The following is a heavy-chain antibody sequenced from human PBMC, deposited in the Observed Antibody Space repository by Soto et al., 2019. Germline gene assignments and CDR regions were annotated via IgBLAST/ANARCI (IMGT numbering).Heavy chain of an antibody. D-gene: IGHD3-22*01. V-gene: IGHV1-24*01. CDR1: GYTLTELS. J-gene: IGHJ5*02. CDR2: FDPEDGET. CDR3: ARDRGGGHYDSSGYYCNA. Sequence: ASVKVSCKVSGYTLTELSMHWVRQAPGKGLEWMGGFDPEDGETIYAQRLQGRVTMTTDTSTSTAYMELRSLRSDDTAVYYCARDRGGGHYDSSGYYCNAWGQGTLVTVSS.